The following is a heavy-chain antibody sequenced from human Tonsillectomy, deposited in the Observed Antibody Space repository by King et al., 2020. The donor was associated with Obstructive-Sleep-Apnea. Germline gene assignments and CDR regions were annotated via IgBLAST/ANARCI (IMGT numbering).Heavy chain of an antibody. V-gene: IGHV3-64D*06. CDR1: GFTFSRYA. D-gene: IGHD2-15*01. CDR3: VKDVDCSGGCCYSGDYYYYGMDV. J-gene: IGHJ6*02. CDR2: ISSSGGST. Sequence: VQLVESGGGLVQPGGSLRLSCSASGFTFSRYAMHWVRQAPGKGLEYVSVISSSGGSTYNADSVKGRFTISRDNSKNTLYLQMSSLRAEDTAVYYCVKDVDCSGGCCYSGDYYYYGMDVWGQGTTVTVSS.